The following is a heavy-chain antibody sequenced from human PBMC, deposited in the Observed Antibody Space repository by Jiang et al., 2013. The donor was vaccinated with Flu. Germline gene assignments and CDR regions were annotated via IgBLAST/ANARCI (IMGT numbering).Heavy chain of an antibody. D-gene: IGHD3-3*01. CDR3: ARDPSYYDFWSGYSPDYYYYGMDV. J-gene: IGHJ6*02. Sequence: GLVKPSQTLSLTCAISGDSVSSNSAAWNWIRQSPSRGLEWLGRTYYRSKWYNDYAVSVKSRITINPDTSKNQFSLQLNSVTPEDTAVYYCARDPSYYDFWSGYSPDYYYYGMDVWGQGTTVTVSS. CDR2: TYYRSKWYN. CDR1: GDSVSSNSAA. V-gene: IGHV6-1*01.